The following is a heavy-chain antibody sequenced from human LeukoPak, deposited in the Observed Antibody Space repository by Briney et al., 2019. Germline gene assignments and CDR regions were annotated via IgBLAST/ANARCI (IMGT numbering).Heavy chain of an antibody. CDR1: GGSINSYH. V-gene: IGHV4-59*08. J-gene: IGHJ4*02. CDR3: ARRQSSWYFDY. CDR2: IYYSGST. Sequence: SETLSLTCTVSGGSINSYHWSWIRQPPGKGLEWIGYIYYSGSTSYNPSLKSRVTISVDTSKNQFSLKLGSVIAADTAVYYCARRQSSWYFDYWGQGTLVTVSS. D-gene: IGHD6-13*01.